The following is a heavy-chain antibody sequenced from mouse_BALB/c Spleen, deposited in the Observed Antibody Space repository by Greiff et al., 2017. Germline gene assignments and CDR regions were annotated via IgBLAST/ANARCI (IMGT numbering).Heavy chain of an antibody. CDR1: GFTFSSYG. CDR2: ISSGGSYT. V-gene: IGHV5-6*01. D-gene: IGHD4-1*01. Sequence: EVKLMESGGDLVKPGGSLKLSCAASGFTFSSYGMSWVRQTPDKRLEWVATISSGGSYTYYPDSVKGRFTISRDNAKNTLYLQMSSLKSEDTAMYYCARQGANWAYFDYWGQGTTLTVSS. J-gene: IGHJ2*01. CDR3: ARQGANWAYFDY.